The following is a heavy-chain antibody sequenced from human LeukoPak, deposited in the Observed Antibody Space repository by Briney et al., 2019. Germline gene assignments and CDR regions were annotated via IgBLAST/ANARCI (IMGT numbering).Heavy chain of an antibody. CDR2: ISSIGST. V-gene: IGHV4-59*11. D-gene: IGHD4-17*01. Sequence: PSQTLSLTCSVSDDSFSTHYWTWIRQPPGKGPEWIGYISSIGSTNYNPSLKSRVTISVDTSKNQFSLKMTSVTAADTAVYYCARDTTTVTKGFDIWGQGTMVTVSS. CDR1: DDSFSTHY. CDR3: ARDTTTVTKGFDI. J-gene: IGHJ3*02.